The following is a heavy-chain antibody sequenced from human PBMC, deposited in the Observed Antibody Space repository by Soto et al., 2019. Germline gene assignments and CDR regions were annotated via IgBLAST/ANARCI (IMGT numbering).Heavy chain of an antibody. CDR1: GYSLTDLS. CDR3: ARDRSGSYFHYFDY. Sequence: VLVKGYCKVSGYSLTDLSVHWVRQAPGKGLEWMGGFDPEDGETIYAQKFQGRVTMTRDTSTSTVYMELSSLRSEDTAVYYCARDRSGSYFHYFDYWGQGTLVTVSA. CDR2: FDPEDGET. D-gene: IGHD1-26*01. J-gene: IGHJ4*02. V-gene: IGHV1-24*01.